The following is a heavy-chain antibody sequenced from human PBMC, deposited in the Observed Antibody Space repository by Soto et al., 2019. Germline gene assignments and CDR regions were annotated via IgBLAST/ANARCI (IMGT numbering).Heavy chain of an antibody. CDR3: TRAGSADRSGHRYFC. V-gene: IGHV1-69*19. Sequence: QVQLVQSGAEVKKPGSSVKVSCTSSGVTFRSYAINWVRQAPGHGLEWMGGIIPVFGTADYAQSFQGRVTITADESTSTVFMELGSLRSEDTAVYYCTRAGSADRSGHRYFCWGQGTLVTVS. CDR2: IIPVFGTA. CDR1: GVTFRSYA. D-gene: IGHD3-9*01. J-gene: IGHJ4*02.